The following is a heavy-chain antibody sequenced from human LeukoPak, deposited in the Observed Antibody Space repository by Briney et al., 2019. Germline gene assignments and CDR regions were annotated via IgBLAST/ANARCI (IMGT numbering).Heavy chain of an antibody. D-gene: IGHD4-17*01. CDR3: ASDLDYDLLFDY. CDR2: INPNSSGT. J-gene: IGHJ4*02. CDR1: GYTFTGYY. Sequence: ASVKVSCKPSGYTFTGYYMHWVRRAPGQGLEWMGWINPNSSGTNYAQKFQGRVTMTRDTSISTAYMELSRLRSDDTAVYYCASDLDYDLLFDYWGQGILVTVSS. V-gene: IGHV1-2*02.